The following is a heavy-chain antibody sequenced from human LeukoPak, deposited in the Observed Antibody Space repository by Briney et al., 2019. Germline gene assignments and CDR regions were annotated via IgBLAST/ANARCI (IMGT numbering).Heavy chain of an antibody. D-gene: IGHD3-9*01. V-gene: IGHV4-39*07. CDR2: INHSGST. CDR3: ARGTYYDTLDYLRAFDI. J-gene: IGHJ3*02. CDR1: GGSISSSSYY. Sequence: SETLSLTCTVSGGSISSSSYYWGWIRQPPGKGLEWIGEINHSGSTNYNPSLKSRVTISVDTSKNQFSLKLSSVTAADTAVYYCARGTYYDTLDYLRAFDIWGQGTMVTVSS.